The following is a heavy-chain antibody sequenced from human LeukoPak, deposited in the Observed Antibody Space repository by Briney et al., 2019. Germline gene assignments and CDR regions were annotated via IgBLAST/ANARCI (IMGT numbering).Heavy chain of an antibody. CDR3: AKESRGSYDHLTLYYYYYYGMDV. Sequence: GRSLRLSCAASGFTFSSYGMHWVRQAPGKGLEWVAVISYDGSNKYYADSVKGRFTISRDNSKNTLYLQMNSLRAEDTAVYYCAKESRGSYDHLTLYYYYYYGMDVWGQGTTVTVSS. CDR2: ISYDGSNK. V-gene: IGHV3-30*18. J-gene: IGHJ6*02. D-gene: IGHD1-26*01. CDR1: GFTFSSYG.